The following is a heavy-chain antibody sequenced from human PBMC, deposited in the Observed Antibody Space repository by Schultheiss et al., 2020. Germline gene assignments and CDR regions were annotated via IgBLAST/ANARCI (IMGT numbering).Heavy chain of an antibody. CDR2: NSGSGGST. CDR3: AKVGGGVYYYFDY. V-gene: IGHV3-23*01. Sequence: GGSLRLSCAASGFTFSSYAMSWVRQAPGKGLEWVSANSGSGGSTYYADSVKGRFTISRDNSKNTLYLQMNSLRAEDTAVYYCAKVGGGVYYYFDYWGQGTLVTVSS. CDR1: GFTFSSYA. J-gene: IGHJ4*02. D-gene: IGHD2-8*02.